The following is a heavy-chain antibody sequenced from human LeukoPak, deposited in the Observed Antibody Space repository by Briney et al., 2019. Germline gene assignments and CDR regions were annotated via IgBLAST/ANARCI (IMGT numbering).Heavy chain of an antibody. CDR2: IYSGGST. V-gene: IGHV3-66*01. Sequence: PGRSLRLSCAASGFTVSSNYMSWVRQAPGKGLEWVSVIYSGGSTYYADSVKGRFTISRDNSKNTLYLQMNSLRAEDTAVYYCSVVDSYDAFDIWGQGTMVIVSS. CDR1: GFTVSSNY. J-gene: IGHJ3*02. CDR3: SVVDSYDAFDI. D-gene: IGHD3-22*01.